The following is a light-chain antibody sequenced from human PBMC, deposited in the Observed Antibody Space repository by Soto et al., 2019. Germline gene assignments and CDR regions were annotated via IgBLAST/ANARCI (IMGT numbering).Light chain of an antibody. CDR1: QSLLYSSNNKNY. CDR2: WAS. Sequence: DIVMTQSPDSLAVSLGERATINCKSSQSLLYSSNNKNYLAWYQQKAGQPPKLLIYWASTRESGVPDRFSGSGSGTDFTLTIGSLQAEDVAVYYCQQYYNTPLTFGGGTKVEIK. CDR3: QQYYNTPLT. J-gene: IGKJ4*01. V-gene: IGKV4-1*01.